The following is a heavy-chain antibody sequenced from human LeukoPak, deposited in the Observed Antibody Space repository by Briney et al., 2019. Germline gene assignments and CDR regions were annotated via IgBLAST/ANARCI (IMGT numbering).Heavy chain of an antibody. CDR2: IYYSGST. V-gene: IGHV4-59*01. D-gene: IGHD1-26*01. CDR1: GGSISSYY. Sequence: KSSETLSLTCTVSGGSISSYYWSWIRQPPGKGLEWIGYIYYSGSTNYNPSLKSRVTISVDTSKNQFSLKLSSVTAADTAVYYCARGDPKYPNIVGATIFDYWGQGTLVTVSS. CDR3: ARGDPKYPNIVGATIFDY. J-gene: IGHJ4*02.